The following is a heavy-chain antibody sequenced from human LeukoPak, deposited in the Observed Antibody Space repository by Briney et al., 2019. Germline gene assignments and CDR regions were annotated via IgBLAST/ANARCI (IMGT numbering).Heavy chain of an antibody. CDR1: GFTFSDYY. CDR2: ISSSGSTI. V-gene: IGHV3-11*01. D-gene: IGHD2-15*01. Sequence: PGGSLRLSCAASGFTFSDYYMSWIRQAPGKGLEWVSYISSSGSTIYYADSVKGRFTISRDNAKNSLYLQMNSLRAEDTAVYYCVRYCSGGSCKTLDYWGQGTLVTVSS. CDR3: VRYCSGGSCKTLDY. J-gene: IGHJ4*02.